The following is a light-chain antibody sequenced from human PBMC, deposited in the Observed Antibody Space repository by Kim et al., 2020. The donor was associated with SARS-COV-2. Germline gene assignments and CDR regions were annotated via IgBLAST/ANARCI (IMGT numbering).Light chain of an antibody. CDR2: SNN. CDR1: NSNIGRNT. CDR3: ATWDDSLNAWV. J-gene: IGLJ3*02. Sequence: QAVLTQPPSASGTPGQKVTISCSGSNSNIGRNTVNWHQQLPGTAPKLLIYSNNQRPSGVPDRFAGSKSGTSASLAISGLQSDDEADYYCATWDDSLNAWVFGGGTQLTVL. V-gene: IGLV1-44*01.